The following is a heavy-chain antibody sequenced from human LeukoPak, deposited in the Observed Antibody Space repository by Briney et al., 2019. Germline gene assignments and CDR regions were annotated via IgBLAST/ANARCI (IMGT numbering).Heavy chain of an antibody. CDR1: GYTFTSYG. CDR2: ISAYNGNT. D-gene: IGHD2-15*01. V-gene: IGHV1-18*01. Sequence: ASVKVSCKASGYTFTSYGISWVRQATGQGLEWMGWISAYNGNTKYAQKLQCRVTITTDTSTSTAYMELRSLRSDDTAVYYCARRSGGSWDYYYYMDVWGKGTTVTVSS. CDR3: ARRSGGSWDYYYYMDV. J-gene: IGHJ6*03.